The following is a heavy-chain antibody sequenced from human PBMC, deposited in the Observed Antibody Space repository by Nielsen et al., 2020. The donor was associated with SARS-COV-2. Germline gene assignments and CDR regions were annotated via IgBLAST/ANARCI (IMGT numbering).Heavy chain of an antibody. V-gene: IGHV3-15*01. Sequence: GESLKISCAASGFTFSSYWMSWVRQAPGKGLEWVGRIKSKTDGGTTDYAAPVKGRFTISRDDSKNTLYLQMNGLKTEDTAVYYCTTGFPYSGWGQGTLVTVSS. D-gene: IGHD2-15*01. CDR3: TTGFPYSG. CDR1: GFTFSSYW. CDR2: IKSKTDGGTT. J-gene: IGHJ4*02.